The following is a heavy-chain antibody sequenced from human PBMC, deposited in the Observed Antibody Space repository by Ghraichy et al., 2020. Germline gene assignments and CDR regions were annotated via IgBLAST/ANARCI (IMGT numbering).Heavy chain of an antibody. CDR2: INAGNGNT. Sequence: ASVKVSCKASGYTFTSYAMHWVRQTPGQRLEWMGWINAGNGNTKYSQKFQGRVTITRDTSASTAYMELSSLRSEDTAVYYCARGGGYSYGYDWYYGMDVWGQGTTVTVSS. CDR3: ARGGGYSYGYDWYYGMDV. CDR1: GYTFTSYA. J-gene: IGHJ6*02. D-gene: IGHD5-18*01. V-gene: IGHV1-3*01.